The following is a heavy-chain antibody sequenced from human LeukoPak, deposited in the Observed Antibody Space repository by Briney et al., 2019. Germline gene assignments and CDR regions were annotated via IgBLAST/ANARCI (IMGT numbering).Heavy chain of an antibody. V-gene: IGHV3-21*01. CDR2: ISGSSTYI. D-gene: IGHD4-17*01. J-gene: IGHJ4*02. CDR3: ARDLTVPVYFDY. CDR1: GFTFSSYS. Sequence: GGSLRLSCAASGFTFSSYSMNWVRQAPGKGLEWVSFISGSSTYIYYADSVKGRFTISRDNAKNSLYLQMNSLRAEDTAVYYCARDLTVPVYFDYWGQGTLVTVSS.